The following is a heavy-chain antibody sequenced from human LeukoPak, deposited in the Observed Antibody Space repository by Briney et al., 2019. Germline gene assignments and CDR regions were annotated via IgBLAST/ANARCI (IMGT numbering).Heavy chain of an antibody. CDR1: GFTFSSYA. CDR3: AEDFGYYYDSSGYYDY. D-gene: IGHD3-22*01. J-gene: IGHJ4*02. V-gene: IGHV3-23*01. Sequence: GGSLRLSCAASGFTFSSYAMSWVRQAPGKGLEWVSAISGSGGSTYYADSVKGRFTISRDNSKNTLYLQMNSLRAEDTAVYYCAEDFGYYYDSSGYYDYWGQGTLVTVSS. CDR2: ISGSGGST.